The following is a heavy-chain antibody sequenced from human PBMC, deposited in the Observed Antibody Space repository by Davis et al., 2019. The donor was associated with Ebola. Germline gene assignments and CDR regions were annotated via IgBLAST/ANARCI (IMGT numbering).Heavy chain of an antibody. CDR2: ISANHGNT. CDR3: AREGGITGTIEDY. CDR1: GYTFTNYG. V-gene: IGHV1-18*04. J-gene: IGHJ4*02. Sequence: ASVKVSCKASGYTFTNYGISWVRQAPGQGLEWMGWISANHGNTNYAQQFQGRVSMTTDSYTSTAYMELRSLRSDDTAVYYCAREGGITGTIEDYWGQGTLVTVSS. D-gene: IGHD1/OR15-1a*01.